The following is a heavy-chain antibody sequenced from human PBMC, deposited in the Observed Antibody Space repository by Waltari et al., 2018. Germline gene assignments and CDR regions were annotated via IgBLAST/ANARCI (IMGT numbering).Heavy chain of an antibody. J-gene: IGHJ4*02. CDR3: ARGEDRFDY. V-gene: IGHV4-59*01. Sequence: QVQLQESGPGLVKPSETLSLSCTVSGGSIINYYWSWIRQSPGQGLEWIGYVYYTGSTTYNPSLRSRVTISVDTSKYQFSLKVTSVTPADTAVYYCARGEDRFDYWGQGTLVTVSS. CDR2: VYYTGST. CDR1: GGSIINYY.